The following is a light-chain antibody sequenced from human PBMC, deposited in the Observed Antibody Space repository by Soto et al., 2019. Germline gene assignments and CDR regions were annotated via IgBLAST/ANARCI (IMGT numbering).Light chain of an antibody. CDR3: LQDYSFPLT. Sequence: TQMTQSPSSLSASVGYRVTITCRATQDIGNDLGWYQQKPGKAPKLLIYAASSLQSGVPSRFSGSGSGTDFTLTISSLQPEDFATYYCLQDYSFPLTFAQGTRLEI. CDR2: AAS. V-gene: IGKV1-6*02. CDR1: QDIGND. J-gene: IGKJ5*01.